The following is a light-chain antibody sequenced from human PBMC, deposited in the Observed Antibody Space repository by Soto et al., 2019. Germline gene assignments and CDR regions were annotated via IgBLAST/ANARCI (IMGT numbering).Light chain of an antibody. J-gene: IGLJ1*01. Sequence: QSVLTQPRSVSGSPGQSVTVSCIGTSSDVGGYNSVSWYQEHPGKAPKLMIYDVIKRPSGVPDRFSGSKSGNTASLTISGLLAEDEADYYSCSYVGSYSYVFGTGTKVTVL. V-gene: IGLV2-11*01. CDR3: CSYVGSYSYV. CDR1: SSDVGGYNS. CDR2: DVI.